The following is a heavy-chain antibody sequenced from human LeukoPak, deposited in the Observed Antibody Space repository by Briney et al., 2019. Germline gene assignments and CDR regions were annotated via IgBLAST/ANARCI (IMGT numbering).Heavy chain of an antibody. V-gene: IGHV5-51*01. J-gene: IGHJ5*02. Sequence: GESLKISGKGSGYSFTSYWIGWVRQMPGKGLEWMGIIYPGDSDTRYSPSFQGQVTISADKSISTAYLQWSSLKASDTAMYYCARHPSAVGATNWFDPWGQGTLVTVSS. CDR3: ARHPSAVGATNWFDP. D-gene: IGHD1-26*01. CDR1: GYSFTSYW. CDR2: IYPGDSDT.